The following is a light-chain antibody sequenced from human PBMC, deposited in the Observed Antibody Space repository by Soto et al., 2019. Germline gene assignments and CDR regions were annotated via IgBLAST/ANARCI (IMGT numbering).Light chain of an antibody. V-gene: IGKV1-39*01. Sequence: DIQMTQSPSSLSASVGDRVTITCRASQSISSTLNWYQQKPGEAPKLLIYATSTLHSGVPSRFSGSASGTDFTLTISSLQPEDFATYYCQQSYSNPRTFGQGTKVEIK. J-gene: IGKJ1*01. CDR1: QSISST. CDR2: ATS. CDR3: QQSYSNPRT.